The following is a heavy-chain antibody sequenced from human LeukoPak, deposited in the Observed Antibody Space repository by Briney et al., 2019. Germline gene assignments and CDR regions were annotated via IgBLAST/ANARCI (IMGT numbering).Heavy chain of an antibody. CDR1: GFTFSSYS. CDR2: ISKSSNYI. CDR3: ATVEMATSWPYYYYMDV. J-gene: IGHJ6*03. D-gene: IGHD5-24*01. Sequence: PGGSLTLSCAASGFTFSSYSMNWVRQAPGKGLEGVSYISKSSNYIYYADSVEARFTISRDNAKNSLYLQMNSLRAEDTAVYYCATVEMATSWPYYYYMDVWGKGTTVTVSS. V-gene: IGHV3-21*01.